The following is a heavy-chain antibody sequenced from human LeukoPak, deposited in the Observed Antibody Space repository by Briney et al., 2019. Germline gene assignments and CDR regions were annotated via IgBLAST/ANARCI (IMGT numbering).Heavy chain of an antibody. D-gene: IGHD6-13*01. Sequence: SETLSLTCAVYGGSFSGYYWSWIRQPPGKGLEWIGEINHSGSTNYNPSLKSRVTISVDTSKNQFSLKLSSVTAADTAVYYCAREGGSSSWFNWFDPWGQGTLVTVSS. CDR1: GGSFSGYY. CDR2: INHSGST. V-gene: IGHV4-34*01. J-gene: IGHJ5*02. CDR3: AREGGSSSWFNWFDP.